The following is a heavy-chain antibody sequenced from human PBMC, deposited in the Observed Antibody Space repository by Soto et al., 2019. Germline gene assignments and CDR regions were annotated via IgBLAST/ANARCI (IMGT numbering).Heavy chain of an antibody. Sequence: SETLSLTCTVSGASISSGDYYWSWIRQHPGKGLEWIGYIFYSGTTYYNPSLQSRVTLSLDTSKNQFSLKLSSVTAADTAVYFCAREGYNYNGMDVWGQGTTVTVS. V-gene: IGHV4-31*03. D-gene: IGHD3-10*01. CDR2: IFYSGTT. J-gene: IGHJ6*02. CDR3: AREGYNYNGMDV. CDR1: GASISSGDYY.